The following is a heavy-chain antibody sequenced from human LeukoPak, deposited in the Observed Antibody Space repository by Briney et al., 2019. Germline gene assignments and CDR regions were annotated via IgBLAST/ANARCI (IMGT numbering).Heavy chain of an antibody. Sequence: GGSLRLSCAASGFTFSSYAMSWVRQAPGKGMEWVSAISGSGGRTYYADSAKGRFTFSRDNSNNTLYLQMNSLRAEHTAVYYCAKIKDSRTSGSYSDYWGQGTLVTVSS. D-gene: IGHD3-10*01. CDR3: AKIKDSRTSGSYSDY. CDR2: ISGSGGRT. V-gene: IGHV3-23*01. J-gene: IGHJ4*02. CDR1: GFTFSSYA.